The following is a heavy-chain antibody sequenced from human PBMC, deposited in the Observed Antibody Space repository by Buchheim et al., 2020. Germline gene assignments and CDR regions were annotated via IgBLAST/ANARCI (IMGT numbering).Heavy chain of an antibody. D-gene: IGHD3-10*01. CDR2: INPNSGGT. CDR1: GYTFTGYY. J-gene: IGHJ6*02. Sequence: QVQLVQSGAEVKKPGASVKVSCKASGYTFTGYYMHWVRQAPGQGLEWMGRINPNSGGTNYAQKLQGRVTMTRDTSISTAYMELSRLRSDDTAVYYCAVYYYGSGSYWVEYYYYGMDVWGQGTT. V-gene: IGHV1-2*06. CDR3: AVYYYGSGSYWVEYYYYGMDV.